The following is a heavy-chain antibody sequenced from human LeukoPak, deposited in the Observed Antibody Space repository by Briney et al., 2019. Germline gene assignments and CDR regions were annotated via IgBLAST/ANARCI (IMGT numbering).Heavy chain of an antibody. V-gene: IGHV1-2*02. D-gene: IGHD1-1*01. Sequence: SSVKVSCKASGYTFTGYYMHWVRPAPGQGLEWMGWINPNSGGTNYAQKFQGRVTMTRDTSISTADMELSRLRSGDTAVYYCARNPSTTGTKDYWGQGTLVTVSS. CDR3: ARNPSTTGTKDY. J-gene: IGHJ4*02. CDR1: GYTFTGYY. CDR2: INPNSGGT.